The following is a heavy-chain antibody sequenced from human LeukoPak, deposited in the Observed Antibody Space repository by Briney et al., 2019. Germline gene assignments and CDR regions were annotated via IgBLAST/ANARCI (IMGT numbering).Heavy chain of an antibody. J-gene: IGHJ4*02. CDR1: GYSFTSYG. D-gene: IGHD3-10*01. Sequence: GESLKISCKGSGYSFTSYGISWVRQAPGQGLEWMGWISAYNGNTNYAQKLQGRVTMTTDTSTSTAYMELRSLRSDDTAVYYCARGVGSLWFGELFGYWGQGTLVTVSS. CDR3: ARGVGSLWFGELFGY. CDR2: ISAYNGNT. V-gene: IGHV1-18*01.